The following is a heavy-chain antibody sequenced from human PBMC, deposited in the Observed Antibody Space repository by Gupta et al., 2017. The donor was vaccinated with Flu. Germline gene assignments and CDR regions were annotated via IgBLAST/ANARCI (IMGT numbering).Heavy chain of an antibody. D-gene: IGHD5-18*01. CDR3: ARVGYSYGHWGLFDY. Sequence: QVQLQPSGPGLVKPSQTLSLTSAISGDSVSSTSAAWTWTRHSPSRGLEWLGRTYYRSKWSNDYAVSVKSRITINPDTSKNQFSLQLNSVTPEDTAVYYCARVGYSYGHWGLFDYWGQGTLVTVSS. CDR2: TYYRSKWSN. V-gene: IGHV6-1*01. CDR1: GDSVSSTSAA. J-gene: IGHJ4*02.